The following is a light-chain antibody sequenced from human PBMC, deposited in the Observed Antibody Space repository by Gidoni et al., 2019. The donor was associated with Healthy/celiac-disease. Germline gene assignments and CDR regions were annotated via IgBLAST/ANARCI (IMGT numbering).Light chain of an antibody. CDR2: DVS. CDR3: SSYRSSSTLYV. Sequence: QSALTQPASVSGSPGQSITISCTGTSSDVGGYNYVSWYQQHPGKAPKVIIYDVSNRPSGVSNRFSGSKSGKTASLTISGLQAEDEADYYCSSYRSSSTLYVFGTGTKVTVL. CDR1: SSDVGGYNY. V-gene: IGLV2-14*01. J-gene: IGLJ1*01.